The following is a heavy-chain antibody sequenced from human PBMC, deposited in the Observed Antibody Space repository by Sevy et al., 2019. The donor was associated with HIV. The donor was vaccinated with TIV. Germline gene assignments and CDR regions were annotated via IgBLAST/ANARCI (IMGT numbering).Heavy chain of an antibody. J-gene: IGHJ4*02. CDR1: AFTFSRYD. CDR2: IWYDGSNK. V-gene: IGHV3-33*01. Sequence: GGSLRLSCAASAFTFSRYDMHWVRQAPGKGLEWVALIWYDGSNKYYADSVKGRFTISRDNSKNTLYLHMNSLRVEDTAVYYCARGFCSGGSCYPYYFDYWGQRTLVTVSS. D-gene: IGHD2-15*01. CDR3: ARGFCSGGSCYPYYFDY.